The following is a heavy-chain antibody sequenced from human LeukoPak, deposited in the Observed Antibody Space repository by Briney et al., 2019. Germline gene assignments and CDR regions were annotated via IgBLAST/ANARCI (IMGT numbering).Heavy chain of an antibody. CDR1: GGTFSSYA. V-gene: IGHV1-69*13. Sequence: SVKVSCKASGGTFSSYAISWARQAPGQGLEWMGGIIPIFGTASYAQKFQGRVTITADESTSTAYMELSSLRSEDTAVYYCARDATDCSSTSCYPEDAFDIWGQGTMVTVSS. J-gene: IGHJ3*02. CDR2: IIPIFGTA. CDR3: ARDATDCSSTSCYPEDAFDI. D-gene: IGHD2-2*01.